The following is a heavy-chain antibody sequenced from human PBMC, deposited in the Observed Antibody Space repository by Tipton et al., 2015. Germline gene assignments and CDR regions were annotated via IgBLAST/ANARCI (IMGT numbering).Heavy chain of an antibody. CDR2: ITPFLGAV. CDR3: ARLGRGDAFDI. Sequence: QSGAEVKKPGSSVKVSCKASGGPFGNSAIGWVRQAPGQGLECMGGITPFLGAVIYAHNFQGRLSITADESTTTAYMGLSSLRSDDTAVYYCARLGRGDAFDIWGQGTLVTVSS. D-gene: IGHD3-16*01. J-gene: IGHJ3*02. CDR1: GGPFGNSA. V-gene: IGHV1-69*01.